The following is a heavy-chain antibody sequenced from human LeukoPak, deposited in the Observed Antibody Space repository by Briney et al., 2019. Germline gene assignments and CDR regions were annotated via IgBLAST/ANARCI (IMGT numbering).Heavy chain of an antibody. CDR3: ARGGGSFDY. V-gene: IGHV4-59*01. Sequence: SETLSLTCTVSGDSISSYYWSWIRQPPGKGLEWIGYIYYSGSTNYNPSLKSRVTISVDTSKNQFSLKLNSVTAADTAVYYCARGGGSFDYWGQGTLVTVSS. CDR1: GDSISSYY. D-gene: IGHD3-16*01. J-gene: IGHJ4*02. CDR2: IYYSGST.